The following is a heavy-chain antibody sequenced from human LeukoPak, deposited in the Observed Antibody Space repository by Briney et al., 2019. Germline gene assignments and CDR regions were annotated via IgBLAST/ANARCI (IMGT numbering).Heavy chain of an antibody. CDR3: ARDPGFWSGYWAGWEPGIDY. CDR2: ISSSSSYI. Sequence: GGSLRLSCAASEFTFSIYNMNWVRQAPGKGLEWVSSISSSSSYIYYADSVKGRFTMSRDNAKNTLYLQMNSLRAEDTAVYYCARDPGFWSGYWAGWEPGIDYWGQGTLVTVSS. CDR1: EFTFSIYN. J-gene: IGHJ4*02. D-gene: IGHD3-3*01. V-gene: IGHV3-21*01.